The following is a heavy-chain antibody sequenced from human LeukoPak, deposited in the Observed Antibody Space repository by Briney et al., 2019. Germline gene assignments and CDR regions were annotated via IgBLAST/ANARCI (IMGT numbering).Heavy chain of an antibody. D-gene: IGHD2-15*01. CDR3: AKAHLDYSSPPWFDP. CDR1: GLTFSSYA. Sequence: GGSLRLSCAASGLTFSSYAMSWVRQAPGKGLEWVSAISGSGGSTYYADSVKGRFTISRDNSKNTLYLQMNSLRAEDTAVYYCAKAHLDYSSPPWFDPWGQGTLVTVSS. J-gene: IGHJ5*02. CDR2: ISGSGGST. V-gene: IGHV3-23*01.